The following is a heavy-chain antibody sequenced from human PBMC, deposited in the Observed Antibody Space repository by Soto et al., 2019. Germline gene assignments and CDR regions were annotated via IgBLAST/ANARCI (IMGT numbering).Heavy chain of an antibody. CDR2: SIVGSGDT. CDR1: GITFSNSA. Sequence: QMQVVQSGPEVKKPGTSVKVSCKTSGITFSNSAIQWVRQVRGQALEWIGWSIVGSGDTKNAQELRERLTITRDMSTNTAYMELSSLRSEDTAVYYCAAELYSGGSCCSFDIWGQGTMVTVSS. J-gene: IGHJ3*02. CDR3: AAELYSGGSCCSFDI. D-gene: IGHD2-15*01. V-gene: IGHV1-58*02.